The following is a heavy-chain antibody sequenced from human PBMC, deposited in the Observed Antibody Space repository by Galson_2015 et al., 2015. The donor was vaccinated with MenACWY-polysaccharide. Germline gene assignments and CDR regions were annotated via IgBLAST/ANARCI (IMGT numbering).Heavy chain of an antibody. Sequence: SLRLSCAASGFTFSNDWMSWVRQAPGKGLEWVGRIKSKTDGGTTDYAAPVKGRFTISRDDSKNTLYLQMNSLKTEDTAVYYCTTSVTIFGVVYRYSYYGMDVWGQGSTFTVSS. CDR3: TTSVTIFGVVYRYSYYGMDV. J-gene: IGHJ6*02. CDR2: IKSKTDGGTT. D-gene: IGHD3-3*01. V-gene: IGHV3-15*01. CDR1: GFTFSNDW.